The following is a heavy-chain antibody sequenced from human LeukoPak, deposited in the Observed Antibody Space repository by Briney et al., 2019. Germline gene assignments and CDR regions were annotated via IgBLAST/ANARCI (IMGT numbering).Heavy chain of an antibody. V-gene: IGHV4-59*01. D-gene: IGHD6-13*01. CDR1: GGSISSYY. CDR3: GAAAGGDYYGMDV. CDR2: IYYSGST. Sequence: SETLSLTCTVSGGSISSYYRSWIRQPPGKGLEWIGYIYYSGSTNYNPSLKSRVTISVDTSKNQFSLKLSSVTAADTAVYYCGAAAGGDYYGMDVWGQGTTVTVSS. J-gene: IGHJ6*02.